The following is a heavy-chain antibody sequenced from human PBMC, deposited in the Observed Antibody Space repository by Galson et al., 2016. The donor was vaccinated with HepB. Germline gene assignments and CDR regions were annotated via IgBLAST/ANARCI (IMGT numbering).Heavy chain of an antibody. CDR2: IKTKIDSETT. CDR1: GFTFSSAY. J-gene: IGHJ4*02. Sequence: SLRLSCAASGFTFSSAYMGWVRQAPGKGLEWVGRIKTKIDSETTDFAAPVKDRFILSRDDSKTTVFLQMNSLKIEDTAVYFCTTDGNTPKNFNYWGQGTLVTVSS. V-gene: IGHV3-15*01. CDR3: TTDGNTPKNFNY. D-gene: IGHD2-2*02.